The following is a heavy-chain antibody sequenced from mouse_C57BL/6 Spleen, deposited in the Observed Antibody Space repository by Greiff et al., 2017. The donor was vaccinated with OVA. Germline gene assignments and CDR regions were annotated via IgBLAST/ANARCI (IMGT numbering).Heavy chain of an antibody. J-gene: IGHJ4*01. CDR2: IYPRSGNT. Sequence: QVQLQQSGAELARPGASVKLSCKASGYTFTSYGISWVKQRTGQGLEWIGEIYPRSGNTYYNEKFKGKATLTADKSSSTAYMELRSLTSEDSAVYFCARYDGYPYYYAMDYWGQGTSVTVSS. CDR3: ARYDGYPYYYAMDY. D-gene: IGHD2-3*01. V-gene: IGHV1-81*01. CDR1: GYTFTSYG.